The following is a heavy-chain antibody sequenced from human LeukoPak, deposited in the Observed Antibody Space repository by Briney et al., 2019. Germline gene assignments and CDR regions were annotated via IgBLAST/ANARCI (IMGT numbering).Heavy chain of an antibody. D-gene: IGHD1-26*01. V-gene: IGHV3-48*01. CDR2: ISSSSSTI. J-gene: IGHJ3*02. CDR1: GFTFSSYS. Sequence: GGSLRLSCAASGFTFSSYSMNWVRQAPGKGLEGVSYISSSSSTIYYADSVKGRFTISRDNAKNSLYLQMNSLRAEDTAVYYCAPKSWEGAFDIWGQGSMVTVSS. CDR3: APKSWEGAFDI.